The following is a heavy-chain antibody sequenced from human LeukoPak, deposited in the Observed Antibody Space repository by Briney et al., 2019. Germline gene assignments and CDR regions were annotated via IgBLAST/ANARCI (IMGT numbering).Heavy chain of an antibody. CDR1: AYSSTTYW. J-gene: IGHJ4*02. V-gene: IGHV5-51*01. CDR3: ARLGEEYTSSSGGLDS. D-gene: IGHD6-6*01. CDR2: IFPGDSDT. Sequence: PGESLMISCQGSAYSSTTYWIGWLRQMAGKGLVWMGIIFPGDSDTRYSPSFQGGVTISANTSISTAYLQWSSLKASDTAMYYCARLGEEYTSSSGGLDSWGQRTLVTVSS.